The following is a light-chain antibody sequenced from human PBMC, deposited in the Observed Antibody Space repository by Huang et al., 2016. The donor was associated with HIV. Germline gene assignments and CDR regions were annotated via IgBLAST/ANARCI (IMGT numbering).Light chain of an antibody. V-gene: IGKV2-30*01. Sequence: DVVLSQSPLSLPVTLGQSASISCRSTQSLEYSDGNTYLSWFHQRPGQSPRHLIYKGAKRDSRVPDRFSGSGSGSDFTRKISRVEAEDVGIYYCMQGTHWPPYTFGQGTKLEI. CDR1: QSLEYSDGNTY. CDR3: MQGTHWPPYT. CDR2: KGA. J-gene: IGKJ2*01.